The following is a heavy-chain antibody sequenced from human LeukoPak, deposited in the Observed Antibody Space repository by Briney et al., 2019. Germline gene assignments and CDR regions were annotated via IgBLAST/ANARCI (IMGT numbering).Heavy chain of an antibody. CDR2: IKQDGSEK. J-gene: IGHJ4*02. CDR3: AKDLQGLRLGELSFPVDY. Sequence: GGSLRLSCAASGFTFSSYWMSWVRQAPGKGLEWVANIKQDGSEKYCVDSVKGLFTISRDNSKNTLYLKKNSMRAEDTSVYYCAKDLQGLRLGELSFPVDYWGQGTLVTVSS. CDR1: GFTFSSYW. V-gene: IGHV3-7*03. D-gene: IGHD3-16*02.